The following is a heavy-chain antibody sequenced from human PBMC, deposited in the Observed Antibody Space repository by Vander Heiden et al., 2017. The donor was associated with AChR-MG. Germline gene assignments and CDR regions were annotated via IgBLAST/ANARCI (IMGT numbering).Heavy chain of an antibody. CDR1: GLSLSTSGVG. V-gene: IGHV2-5*02. Sequence: QITLKESGPTLVKPTQTLTLTCTFSGLSLSTSGVGVGWIRQPPGKALEWLALIYWDDDKRYSPSLKSRLTITKDTSKNQVVLTMTNMDPVDTATYYCARFTGLRYFDWLSPRYWGQGTLVTVSS. CDR2: IYWDDDK. D-gene: IGHD3-9*01. J-gene: IGHJ4*02. CDR3: ARFTGLRYFDWLSPRY.